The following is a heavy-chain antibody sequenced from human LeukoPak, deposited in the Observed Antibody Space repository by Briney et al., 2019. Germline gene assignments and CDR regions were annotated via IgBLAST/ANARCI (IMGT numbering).Heavy chain of an antibody. J-gene: IGHJ6*04. V-gene: IGHV3-23*01. CDR2: INSSGGRT. D-gene: IGHD3-10*02. CDR3: AELGITMIGGV. CDR1: GFTFSSSA. Sequence: GGSLRLSCTTSGFTFSSSAMSWVRQAPGKGLEWVSDINSSGGRTYYADSVKGRFTISRDNAKNSLYLQMNSLRAEDTAVYYCAELGITMIGGVWGKGTTVTISS.